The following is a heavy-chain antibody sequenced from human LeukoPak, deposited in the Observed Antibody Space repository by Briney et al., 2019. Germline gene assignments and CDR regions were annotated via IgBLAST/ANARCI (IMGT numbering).Heavy chain of an antibody. CDR2: IIPIFGTA. V-gene: IGHV1-69*05. Sequence: ASVKVSCKASGCTFSIYAISWVRQAPGQGLEWMGRIIPIFGTANYAQKFQGRVTITTDESTSTAYMALSSLSSEDTAVYYCARDSGSSWSEVDPWGQGTLVTVSS. D-gene: IGHD6-13*01. J-gene: IGHJ5*02. CDR3: ARDSGSSWSEVDP. CDR1: GCTFSIYA.